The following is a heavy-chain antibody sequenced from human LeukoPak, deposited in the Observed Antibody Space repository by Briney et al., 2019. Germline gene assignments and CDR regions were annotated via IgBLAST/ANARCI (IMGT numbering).Heavy chain of an antibody. CDR2: IYYSGST. J-gene: IGHJ5*02. CDR1: GGSISSGDYY. D-gene: IGHD6-13*01. CDR3: ARMVYSSTKWFDP. Sequence: PSETLSLTCTVSGGSISSGDYYWSWIRQPPGKGLEWIGYIYYSGSTYYNPSLKSRVTISVDTSKNQFSLKLSSVTAADTAVYYCARMVYSSTKWFDPWGQGTLVTVSS. V-gene: IGHV4-30-4*08.